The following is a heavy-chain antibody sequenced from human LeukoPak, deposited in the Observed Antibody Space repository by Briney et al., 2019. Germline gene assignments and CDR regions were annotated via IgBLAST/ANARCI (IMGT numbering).Heavy chain of an antibody. CDR1: GGTFSSYA. CDR2: IIPIFGTA. Sequence: GASVKVSCKASGGTFSSYAISWVRQAPGQGLEWMGGIIPIFGTANYAQKFQGRVTITADESTSTAYMELSRLRSEDTAVYYCARGLGAIGVDYWGQGTLVTVSS. V-gene: IGHV1-69*13. D-gene: IGHD1-26*01. J-gene: IGHJ4*02. CDR3: ARGLGAIGVDY.